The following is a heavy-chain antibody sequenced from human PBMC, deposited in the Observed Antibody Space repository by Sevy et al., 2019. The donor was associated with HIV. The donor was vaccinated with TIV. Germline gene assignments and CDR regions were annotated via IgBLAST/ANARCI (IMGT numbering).Heavy chain of an antibody. D-gene: IGHD2-15*01. V-gene: IGHV1-24*01. CDR3: ATNRRYFSGSTLYSAEGLFDP. J-gene: IGHJ5*02. Sequence: ASVKVSCKVSGNTLTELSMHWVRQSPGKGLEWMGSFDPKHGERIYAQKFQGRISMTEDTSTDTAYMELSSLRSEDTAVYYCATNRRYFSGSTLYSAEGLFDPWGQGTLVTVSS. CDR1: GNTLTELS. CDR2: FDPKHGER.